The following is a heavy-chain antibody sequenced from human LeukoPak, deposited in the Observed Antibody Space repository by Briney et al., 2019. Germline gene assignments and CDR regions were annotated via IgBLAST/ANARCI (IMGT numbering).Heavy chain of an antibody. J-gene: IGHJ6*02. V-gene: IGHV3-30*18. Sequence: GGSLGLSCAASGFTFSSYGMHWVRQAPGKGLEWVAVISYLGDDQFYAESVKGRFTISRDNSKKTVFLQMNSLRGEDTAVYYCAKDQSSGPHYYYGMDVWGRGTTVIVSS. D-gene: IGHD6-25*01. CDR1: GFTFSSYG. CDR3: AKDQSSGPHYYYGMDV. CDR2: ISYLGDDQ.